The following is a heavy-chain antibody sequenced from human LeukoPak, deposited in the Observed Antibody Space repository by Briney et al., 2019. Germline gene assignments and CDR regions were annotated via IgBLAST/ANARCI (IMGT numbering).Heavy chain of an antibody. CDR3: KSGGAAPGSFDY. CDR1: GFTFTTYW. V-gene: IGHV3-7*01. Sequence: GGSLRFSCAASGFTFTTYWMSWMRQAPGKGLQWVANIKHDGSEQYYVDSVKGRFTISRDNAKNSLFLQMNSLGVEDTAVYYCKSGGAAPGSFDYWGHGALVTVSS. J-gene: IGHJ4*01. D-gene: IGHD1-26*01. CDR2: IKHDGSEQ.